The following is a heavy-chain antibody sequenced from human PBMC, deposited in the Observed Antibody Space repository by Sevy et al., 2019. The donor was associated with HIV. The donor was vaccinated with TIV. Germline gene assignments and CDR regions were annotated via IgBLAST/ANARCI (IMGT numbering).Heavy chain of an antibody. V-gene: IGHV3-23*01. Sequence: GGSLRLSCVASRFTFSKYSMSWVRQPPGKGLEWVSTLSFGCGEINYSDSVKGRFTISRDNSKSSVYLQMNNLRPEDTAVYYCAREGCTKPHDYWGQGTLVTVSS. CDR3: AREGCTKPHDY. J-gene: IGHJ4*02. CDR1: RFTFSKYS. CDR2: LSFGCGEI. D-gene: IGHD2-8*01.